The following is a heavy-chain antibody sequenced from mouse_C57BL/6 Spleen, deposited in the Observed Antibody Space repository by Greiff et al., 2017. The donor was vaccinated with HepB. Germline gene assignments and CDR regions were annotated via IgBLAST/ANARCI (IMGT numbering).Heavy chain of an antibody. Sequence: EVKLQQSGPELVKPGASVKIPCKASGYTFTDYNMDWVKQSHGKSLEWIGDINPNNGGTIYNQKFKGKATLTVDKSSSTAYMELRSLTSEDTAVYYCARRSLTVVARYWYFDVWGTGTTVTVSS. CDR1: GYTFTDYN. CDR3: ARRSLTVVARYWYFDV. V-gene: IGHV1-18*01. D-gene: IGHD1-1*01. CDR2: INPNNGGT. J-gene: IGHJ1*03.